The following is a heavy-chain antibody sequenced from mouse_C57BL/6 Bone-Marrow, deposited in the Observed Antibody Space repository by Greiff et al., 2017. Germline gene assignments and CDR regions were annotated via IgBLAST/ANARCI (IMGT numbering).Heavy chain of an antibody. Sequence: EVQLQQSGAELVRPGASVKLSCTASGFNIKDDYMHWVKQRPEQGLEWIGGIDPENGDTEYASKFQGKATITADTSSNTAYLQLSSLTSEDTAVYYCTTKGLAYWGQGTLVTVSA. CDR1: GFNIKDDY. J-gene: IGHJ3*01. V-gene: IGHV14-4*01. CDR2: IDPENGDT. D-gene: IGHD3-3*01. CDR3: TTKGLAY.